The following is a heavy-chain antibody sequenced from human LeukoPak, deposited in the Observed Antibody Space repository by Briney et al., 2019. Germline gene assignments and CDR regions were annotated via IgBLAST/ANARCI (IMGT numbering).Heavy chain of an antibody. D-gene: IGHD2-15*01. CDR2: ISSSSSYI. CDR1: GFTFSSYS. Sequence: PGGSLRLSCAASGFTFSSYSMNWVRQAPGKGLEWVSSISSSSSYIYYADSVKGRFTISRDNAKNSLYLQMNSLRAEDTAVYYCARDRCSGGSCWYYYYYMDVWGKGTPVTISS. J-gene: IGHJ6*03. CDR3: ARDRCSGGSCWYYYYYMDV. V-gene: IGHV3-21*01.